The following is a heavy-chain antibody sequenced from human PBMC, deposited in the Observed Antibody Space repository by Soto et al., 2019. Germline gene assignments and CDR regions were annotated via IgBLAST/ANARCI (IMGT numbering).Heavy chain of an antibody. D-gene: IGHD6-13*01. CDR1: GGSISSGSSY. V-gene: IGHV4-31*03. CDR3: ARDTSAAGHSFFDS. CDR2: IYYTGRI. Sequence: PSETLSLTCTVSGGSISSGSSYWSWIRQHPVKGLEWIGYIYYTGRIYYNPSLKSRVSISLDTSKNKFALNMTSVTAADTAVYYCARDTSAAGHSFFDSWGQGPQVTVSS. J-gene: IGHJ4*02.